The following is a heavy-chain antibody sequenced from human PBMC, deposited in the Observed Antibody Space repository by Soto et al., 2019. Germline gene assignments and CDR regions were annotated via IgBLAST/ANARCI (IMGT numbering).Heavy chain of an antibody. Sequence: QVQLQESGPGLVKPSQTLSLTCTVSGVSITSGGYYWSWIRHHPGKGLEGIGYIYYSGFTYYNPSIKSRVTISVDTSENQFYWNLSSVTDADTAVYYCERSVFPWGQGTQVTVSS. CDR1: GVSITSGGYY. CDR2: IYYSGFT. V-gene: IGHV4-31*03. J-gene: IGHJ5*02. CDR3: ERSVFP.